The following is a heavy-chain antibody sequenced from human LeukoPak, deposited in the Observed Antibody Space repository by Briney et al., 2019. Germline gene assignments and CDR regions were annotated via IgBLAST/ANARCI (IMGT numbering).Heavy chain of an antibody. CDR2: IIVGSGNT. J-gene: IGHJ4*02. CDR1: GFTFSNSA. Sequence: ASVKVSCKTSGFTFSNSAIQWVRQARGQRLEWMGWIIVGSGNTNYAQNFQERVTITRDMSTDTAYMELSSLRSEDTAVYYCARGGYYYDSSGYYYPAHYWGQGTLVTVSS. V-gene: IGHV1-58*02. D-gene: IGHD3-22*01. CDR3: ARGGYYYDSSGYYYPAHY.